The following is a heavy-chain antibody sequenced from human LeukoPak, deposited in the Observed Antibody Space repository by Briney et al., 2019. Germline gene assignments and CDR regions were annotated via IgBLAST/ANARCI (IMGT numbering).Heavy chain of an antibody. Sequence: SETLSLTCTVSGASISDYYWSWIRQPPGKGLEGIGYIYYSGSSNYNPSLTSRGTISVDTSKNQSSLKLSSVTAADTAVYYCARARASGYYGAVDYWGQGTLVTVSS. D-gene: IGHD3-22*01. V-gene: IGHV4-59*01. CDR2: IYYSGSS. CDR3: ARARASGYYGAVDY. CDR1: GASISDYY. J-gene: IGHJ4*02.